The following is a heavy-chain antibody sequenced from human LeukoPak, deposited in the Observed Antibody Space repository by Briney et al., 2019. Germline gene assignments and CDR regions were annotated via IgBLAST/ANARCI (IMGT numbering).Heavy chain of an antibody. CDR1: GFTFDDYG. CDR2: ISLNGGST. J-gene: IGHJ3*02. D-gene: IGHD2-2*02. Sequence: PGGSLRLSCAASGFTFDDYGMSWVRQAPGKGLEWVSGISLNGGSTGYADSVKGRFAISRDNAKNSLYLQMNSLRAEDTALYYCARSLLLCSSTSCYTGAFDIWGQGTMVTVSS. CDR3: ARSLLLCSSTSCYTGAFDI. V-gene: IGHV3-20*04.